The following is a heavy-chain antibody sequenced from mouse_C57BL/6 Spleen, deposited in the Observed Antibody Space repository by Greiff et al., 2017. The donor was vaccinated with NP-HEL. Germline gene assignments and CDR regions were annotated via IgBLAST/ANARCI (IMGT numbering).Heavy chain of an antibody. D-gene: IGHD1-1*01. CDR1: GYTFTGYW. J-gene: IGHJ1*03. V-gene: IGHV1-9*01. CDR2: ILPGSGST. Sequence: QVQLKESGAELMKPGASVKLSCKATGYTFTGYWIEWVKQRPGHGLEWIGEILPGSGSTNYNEKFKGKATFTADTSSNTAYMQLSSLTTEDSSIYYCARTYDYYGSSHWYFDVWGTGTTVTVSS. CDR3: ARTYDYYGSSHWYFDV.